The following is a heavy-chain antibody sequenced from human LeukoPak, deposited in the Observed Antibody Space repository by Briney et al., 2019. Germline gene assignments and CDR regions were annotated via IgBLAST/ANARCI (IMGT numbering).Heavy chain of an antibody. CDR2: INSDGSST. CDR3: ARVISSSWTGYYYGMDV. Sequence: GGSLRLSCAASGFTFSNYWMHWVRQAPGKGLVWVSRINSDGSSTNYADSVKGRFTISRDNAKNTLYLQMNSLRAEDTAVYYCARVISSSWTGYYYGMDVWGRGTTVTVSS. D-gene: IGHD6-13*01. V-gene: IGHV3-74*01. CDR1: GFTFSNYW. J-gene: IGHJ6*02.